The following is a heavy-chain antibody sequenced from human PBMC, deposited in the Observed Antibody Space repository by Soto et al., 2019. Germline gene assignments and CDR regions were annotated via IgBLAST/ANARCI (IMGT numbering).Heavy chain of an antibody. CDR3: AREGSVGLDV. Sequence: EVRLEEAGGGFVQPGGSLRVSCSGSGFIFSSFWMHWVRQGPGKGLEWVSRINGDGASLAYAESVKGRFSISRDNVKNTLHLQMNSLGVGDTAVYFCAREGSVGLDVWGRGTTVTVSS. J-gene: IGHJ6*02. CDR2: INGDGASL. D-gene: IGHD3-10*01. V-gene: IGHV3-74*03. CDR1: GFIFSSFW.